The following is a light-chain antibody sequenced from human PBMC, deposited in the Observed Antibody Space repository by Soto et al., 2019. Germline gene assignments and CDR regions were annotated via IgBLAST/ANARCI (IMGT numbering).Light chain of an antibody. CDR1: RSISTY. J-gene: IGKJ5*01. V-gene: IGKV3-11*01. Sequence: ETVLTQSPATLSLSPGERATLSCRASRSISTYLAWYQQKPGQAPRLLIYEALNRATGIPARFSGSGSGTEFTLTISSLQSEDFAVYYCQQYNNWSFGQGTRLEI. CDR2: EAL. CDR3: QQYNNWS.